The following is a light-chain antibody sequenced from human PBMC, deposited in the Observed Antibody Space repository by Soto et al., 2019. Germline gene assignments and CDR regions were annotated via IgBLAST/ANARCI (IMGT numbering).Light chain of an antibody. V-gene: IGKV3-15*01. Sequence: EIVMTQSPATLSVSPGERATLSCRASQSVSSNLAWYQQKPGQAPRLLIYGASTRATGIPARFSGSGSGTDFPLTISSLQSEDFAVYYCQQYNNSPFTFGPGTKVDIK. CDR3: QQYNNSPFT. CDR1: QSVSSN. CDR2: GAS. J-gene: IGKJ3*01.